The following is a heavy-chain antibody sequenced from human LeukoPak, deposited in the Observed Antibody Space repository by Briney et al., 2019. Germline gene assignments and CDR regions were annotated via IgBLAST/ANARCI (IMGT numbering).Heavy chain of an antibody. CDR1: GFTFSSYR. CDR2: ISSSSSYI. CDR3: ARESEYYDFWSGYYRWFDP. V-gene: IGHV3-21*01. D-gene: IGHD3-3*01. J-gene: IGHJ5*02. Sequence: GGSLRLSCAASGFTFSSYRMNWVRQAPGRGLEWVSSISSSSSYIYYADSVKGRFTISRDNAKNSLYLQMNSLRAEDTAVYYCARESEYYDFWSGYYRWFDPWGQGTLVTVSS.